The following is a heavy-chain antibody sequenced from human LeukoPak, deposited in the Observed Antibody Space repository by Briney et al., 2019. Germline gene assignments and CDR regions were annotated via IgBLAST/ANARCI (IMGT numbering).Heavy chain of an antibody. D-gene: IGHD6-13*01. Sequence: GSLRLSCAASGFTFSDYYMSWIRQAPGKGLEWVSYISSSSSYTNYADSVKGRFTISRDNAKNSLYLQMNSLRAEDTAVYYCARDGYSSSWYWFDYWGQGTLVTVSS. CDR3: ARDGYSSSWYWFDY. CDR2: ISSSSSYT. CDR1: GFTFSDYY. J-gene: IGHJ4*02. V-gene: IGHV3-11*06.